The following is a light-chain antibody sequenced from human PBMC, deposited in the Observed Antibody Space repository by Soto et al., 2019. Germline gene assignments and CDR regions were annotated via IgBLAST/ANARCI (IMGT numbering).Light chain of an antibody. CDR3: LLSYSGGNWV. CDR2: DTS. Sequence: QAVVTQEPSLTVSPGGTVTLTCGSNTGAVTSGHYPHWLQQRPGQAPRTLIHDTSNKQSWTPARFSGSLLGGKAALTLSGAQPEDEADYYCLLSYSGGNWVFGGGTKLTVL. V-gene: IGLV7-46*01. CDR1: TGAVTSGHY. J-gene: IGLJ3*02.